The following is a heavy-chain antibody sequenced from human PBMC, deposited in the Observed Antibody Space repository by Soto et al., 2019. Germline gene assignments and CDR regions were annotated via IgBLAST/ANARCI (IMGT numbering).Heavy chain of an antibody. Sequence: GGSLRLSCAASGFTFSSYAMSWVRQAPGKGLEWVSAISGSGGSTYYADSVKGRFTISRDNSKNTLYLQMNSLRAEDTAVYYCAKPVSGSGEFYSNSYYYYGMDVWGQGTTVTVSS. J-gene: IGHJ6*02. D-gene: IGHD3-10*01. CDR3: AKPVSGSGEFYSNSYYYYGMDV. CDR1: GFTFSSYA. CDR2: ISGSGGST. V-gene: IGHV3-23*01.